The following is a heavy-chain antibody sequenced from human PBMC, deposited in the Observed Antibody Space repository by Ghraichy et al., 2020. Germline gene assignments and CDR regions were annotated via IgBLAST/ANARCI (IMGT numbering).Heavy chain of an antibody. Sequence: ASVKVSCKASGHTFTGYYMHWVRQAPGQGLEWMGRINPNSGGTNYAQKFQGRVTMTRDTSISTAYMELSRLRSDDTAVYYCARVNPRSGSWPNSMDVWGQGTTVTVSS. D-gene: IGHD3-10*01. CDR1: GHTFTGYY. V-gene: IGHV1-2*06. J-gene: IGHJ6*02. CDR3: ARVNPRSGSWPNSMDV. CDR2: INPNSGGT.